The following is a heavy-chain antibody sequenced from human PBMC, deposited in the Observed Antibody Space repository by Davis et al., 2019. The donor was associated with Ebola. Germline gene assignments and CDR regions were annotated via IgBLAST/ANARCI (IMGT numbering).Heavy chain of an antibody. CDR2: INHSGST. D-gene: IGHD7-27*01. Sequence: MPGGSLRLSCAVYGGSFSGYYWSWIRQPPGKGLEWTGEINHSGSTNYNPSLKSRVTISVDTSKNQFSLKLSSVTAADTAVYYCARGPSIWGFDYWGQGTLVTVSS. CDR1: GGSFSGYY. J-gene: IGHJ4*02. CDR3: ARGPSIWGFDY. V-gene: IGHV4-34*01.